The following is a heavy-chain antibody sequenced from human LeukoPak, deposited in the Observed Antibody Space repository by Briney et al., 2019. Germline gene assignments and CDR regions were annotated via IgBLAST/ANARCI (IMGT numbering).Heavy chain of an antibody. CDR1: GGSISSSSYY. CDR2: IYYSGST. D-gene: IGHD6-13*01. CDR3: AMPSSIAAAGGGY. J-gene: IGHJ4*02. V-gene: IGHV4-39*01. Sequence: SETLSLTCTVSGGSISSSSYYWGWIRQPPGKGLEWIGSIYYSGSTYYNPSLKSRVTISADTSKNQFSLKLSSVTAADTAVYYCAMPSSIAAAGGGYWGQGTLVTVSS.